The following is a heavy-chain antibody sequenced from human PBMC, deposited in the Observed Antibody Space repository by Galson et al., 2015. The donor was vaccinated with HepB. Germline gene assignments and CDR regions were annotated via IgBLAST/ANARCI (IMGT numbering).Heavy chain of an antibody. CDR2: ISSSSSTI. Sequence: SLRLSCAASGFTFSSYSMNWVRQAPGKGLEWVSYISSSSSTIYYADSVKGRFTISRDNAKNSLYLQMNSLRAEDTAVYYCARADGRRAAYYYGMDVWGQGTTVTVSS. J-gene: IGHJ6*02. CDR1: GFTFSSYS. CDR3: ARADGRRAAYYYGMDV. D-gene: IGHD6-13*01. V-gene: IGHV3-48*04.